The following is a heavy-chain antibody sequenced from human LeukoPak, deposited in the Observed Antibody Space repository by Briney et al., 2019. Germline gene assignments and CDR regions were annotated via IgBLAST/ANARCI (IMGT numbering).Heavy chain of an antibody. Sequence: SVKVSCKASGGAFSSYAISWVRQAPGQGLEWMGRIIPILGIANYAQKFQGRVTITADKSTSTAYMELSSLRSEDTAVYYCARGIGYCSSTSCHDYWGQGTLVTVSS. CDR2: IIPILGIA. J-gene: IGHJ4*02. CDR1: GGAFSSYA. D-gene: IGHD2-2*01. CDR3: ARGIGYCSSTSCHDY. V-gene: IGHV1-69*04.